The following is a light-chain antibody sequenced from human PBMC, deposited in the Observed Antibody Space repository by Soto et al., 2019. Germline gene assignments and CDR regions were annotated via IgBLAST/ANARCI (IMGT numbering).Light chain of an antibody. Sequence: DIQMTQSPSTLSASVGDRVTITCRASQSISSWLAWYQQKPGKAPKLLIYDASSLECGVPSRFSGSGSGTEFTLTISSLQPDDFAAYYCQQANSYSWTFGQGTKVEIK. J-gene: IGKJ1*01. CDR3: QQANSYSWT. CDR1: QSISSW. V-gene: IGKV1-5*01. CDR2: DAS.